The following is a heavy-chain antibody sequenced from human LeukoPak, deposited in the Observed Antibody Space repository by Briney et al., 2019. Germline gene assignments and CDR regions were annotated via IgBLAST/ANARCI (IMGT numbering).Heavy chain of an antibody. CDR2: INHSGST. V-gene: IGHV4-34*01. Sequence: SETLSLTCAVYGGSFSGYYWSWIRQPPGKGLEWIGEINHSGSTNYNPSLKSRVTISVDTSKNQFSLKLSSVTAADTAVYYCARRHNRYYDSSGYSAPRAFDIWGQGTMVAVSS. D-gene: IGHD3-22*01. CDR3: ARRHNRYYDSSGYSAPRAFDI. J-gene: IGHJ3*02. CDR1: GGSFSGYY.